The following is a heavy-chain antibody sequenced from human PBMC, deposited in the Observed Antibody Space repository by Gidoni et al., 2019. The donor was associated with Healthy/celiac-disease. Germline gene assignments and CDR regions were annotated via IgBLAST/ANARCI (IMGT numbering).Heavy chain of an antibody. J-gene: IGHJ4*02. V-gene: IGHV3-7*03. CDR1: GFTLSSYW. D-gene: IGHD3-3*01. CDR3: ARDLLIMSDFWSGYPSYFDY. CDR2: IKQDGSEK. Sequence: EVQLVESGGGLVQPGGSLRLSCAASGFTLSSYWMSWVRQAPGKGLEWVANIKQDGSEKYYVESVKGRFTISRDNAKNSLYLQMNSLRAEDTAVYYCARDLLIMSDFWSGYPSYFDYWGQGTLVTVSS.